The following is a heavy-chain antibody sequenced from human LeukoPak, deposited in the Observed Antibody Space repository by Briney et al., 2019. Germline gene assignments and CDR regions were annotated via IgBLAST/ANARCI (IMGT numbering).Heavy chain of an antibody. D-gene: IGHD6-13*01. J-gene: IGHJ4*02. CDR2: IIPILGIA. V-gene: IGHV1-69*04. Sequence: SVKVSCKASGGTFSSYAISWVRQAPGQGLEWMGRIIPILGIADYAQKFQGRVTITADKSTSTAYMELSSLRSEDTAVYYCASQRREYSSSWPYYFDYWGQGTLVTVSS. CDR3: ASQRREYSSSWPYYFDY. CDR1: GGTFSSYA.